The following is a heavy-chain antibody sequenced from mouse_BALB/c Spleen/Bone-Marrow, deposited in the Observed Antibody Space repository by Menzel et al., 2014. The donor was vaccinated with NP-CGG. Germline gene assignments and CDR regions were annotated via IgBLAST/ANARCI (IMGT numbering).Heavy chain of an antibody. CDR3: TRSNYGYWFFDV. D-gene: IGHD1-1*01. V-gene: IGHV1S81*02. CDR1: GYTFTSYY. J-gene: IGHJ1*01. CDR2: INPSNGGT. Sequence: QVHVKQSGAELVKPGASVKLPCKASGYTFTSYYMYWVKQRPGQGLEWIGEINPSNGGTNFNEKFKSKATLTVDKSSNTAYVQLSSLTSEDSAVYHCTRSNYGYWFFDVWGAGTTVTVSS.